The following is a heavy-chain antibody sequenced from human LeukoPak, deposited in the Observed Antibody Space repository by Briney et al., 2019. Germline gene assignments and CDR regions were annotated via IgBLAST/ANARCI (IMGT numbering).Heavy chain of an antibody. CDR2: IYTSGST. Sequence: PSQTLSLTCTVSGGSISSGSYYWSWIRQPAGKGLEWIGRIYTSGSTNYNPSLKSRVTISVDTSKNQFSLKLSSVTAADTAVYYCARDVAIFGVVDAFDIWGQGTMVTVSS. CDR3: ARDVAIFGVVDAFDI. J-gene: IGHJ3*02. CDR1: GGSISSGSYY. V-gene: IGHV4-61*02. D-gene: IGHD3-3*02.